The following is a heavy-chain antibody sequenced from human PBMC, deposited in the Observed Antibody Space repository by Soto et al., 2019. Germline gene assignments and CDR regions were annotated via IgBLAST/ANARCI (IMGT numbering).Heavy chain of an antibody. Sequence: PGGSLRLSCAASGFTFSSYWMHWVRQAPGKGLVWVSRINSDGSSTSYADSVKGRFTISRDNAKNTLYLQMNSLRAEDTAVYYCARGGYSYGRSYYYYMDVWGKGTTVTVSS. D-gene: IGHD5-18*01. V-gene: IGHV3-74*01. CDR3: ARGGYSYGRSYYYYMDV. CDR2: INSDGSST. CDR1: GFTFSSYW. J-gene: IGHJ6*03.